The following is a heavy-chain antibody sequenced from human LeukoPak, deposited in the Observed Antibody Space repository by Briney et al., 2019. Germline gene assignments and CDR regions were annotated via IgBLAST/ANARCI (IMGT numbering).Heavy chain of an antibody. V-gene: IGHV4-59*01. CDR1: GGSISSYY. CDR2: IYYSGST. D-gene: IGHD3-3*01. CDR3: ARDFWSGYYHALDI. J-gene: IGHJ3*02. Sequence: SETLSLTCTVSGGSISSYYWSWIRQPPGKGLEWIGYIYYSGSTNYNPSLKSRVTISVDTSKNQFSLKLSSVTAVDTAVYYCARDFWSGYYHALDIWGQGTMVTVSS.